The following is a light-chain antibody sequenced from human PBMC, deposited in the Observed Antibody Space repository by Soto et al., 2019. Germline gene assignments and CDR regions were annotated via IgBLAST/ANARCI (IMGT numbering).Light chain of an antibody. V-gene: IGKV3-15*01. Sequence: EIATTQSPATLSVSPGERATLSCRASQSVSSNLAWYQQKPGQAPRLLIYGASTRATGIPARFSGSGSGTEFTLTISSLQSEDFAVYYCQQYNNWPTWTFGQGTKVDIK. CDR2: GAS. J-gene: IGKJ1*01. CDR1: QSVSSN. CDR3: QQYNNWPTWT.